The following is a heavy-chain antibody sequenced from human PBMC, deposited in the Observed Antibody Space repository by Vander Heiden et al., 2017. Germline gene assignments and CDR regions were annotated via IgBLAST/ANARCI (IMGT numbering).Heavy chain of an antibody. CDR1: GFTFSSYG. D-gene: IGHD6-13*01. J-gene: IGHJ4*02. V-gene: IGHV3-30*18. CDR3: AKVSLTYSSSWSPFDY. CDR2: ISYDGSNK. Sequence: QVQPVESGGGVVQPVSSLRLSGAASGFTFSSYGLDWGRRAPGKGLGWVAVISYDGSNKYSADSVKGRFTITRDNSKYTLYLQMNSLSPEDTAVYYCAKVSLTYSSSWSPFDYWGQGTLVTVSS.